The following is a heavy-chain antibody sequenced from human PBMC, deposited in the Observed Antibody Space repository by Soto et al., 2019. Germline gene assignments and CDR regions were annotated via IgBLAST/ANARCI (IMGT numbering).Heavy chain of an antibody. CDR3: AKGATTTTFKCFDS. CDR2: ISWNGGSV. Sequence: PGGSLRLSCAASGFTFDHYAMHWVRQVPGKGLEWVSGISWNGGSVGYADSVKGRFTISRDNAKNSLFLQMNGLRVEDTALYYCAKGATTTTFKCFDSWGQGTLVTVSS. D-gene: IGHD1-26*01. J-gene: IGHJ4*02. V-gene: IGHV3-9*01. CDR1: GFTFDHYA.